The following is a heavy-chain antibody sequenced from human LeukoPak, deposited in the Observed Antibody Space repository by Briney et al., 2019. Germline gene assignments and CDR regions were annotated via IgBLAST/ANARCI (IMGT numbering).Heavy chain of an antibody. CDR2: VFYSGST. Sequence: SETLSLTCTVSGGSISSSSYYWAWIRQPPGKGPEWIGSVFYSGSTDYNPSLKSRIIISVDTSKNQFSLKLSSVTAADTAVYYCARLDSQGVAVAGKASSYYFDYWGQGTLVTVSS. V-gene: IGHV4-39*01. J-gene: IGHJ4*02. CDR1: GGSISSSSYY. D-gene: IGHD6-19*01. CDR3: ARLDSQGVAVAGKASSYYFDY.